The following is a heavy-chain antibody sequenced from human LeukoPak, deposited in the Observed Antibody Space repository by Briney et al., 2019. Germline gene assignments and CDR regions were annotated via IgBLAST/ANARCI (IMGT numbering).Heavy chain of an antibody. D-gene: IGHD5-24*01. CDR1: GFTFSSYS. CDR3: VRDGYKLYYFDY. J-gene: IGHJ4*02. CDR2: ISSSSSYI. V-gene: IGHV3-21*01. Sequence: GGSLRLSCAASGFTFSSYSMNWVRQAPGKGLEWVSSISSSSSYIYYADSVKGRFTISRDNAKNSLYLQMNSLRAEDTAVYYCVRDGYKLYYFDYWGQGTLVTVSS.